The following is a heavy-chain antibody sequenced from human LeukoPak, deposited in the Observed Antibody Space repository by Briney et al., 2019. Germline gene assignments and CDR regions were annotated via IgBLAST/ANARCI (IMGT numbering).Heavy chain of an antibody. CDR1: GGSISSGGYY. V-gene: IGHV4-31*03. J-gene: IGHJ1*01. D-gene: IGHD3-10*01. Sequence: SQTLSLTCTVSGGSISSGGYYWSWIRQHPGKGLEWIGYIYYSGSTNYNPSLKSRVTISVDTSKNQFSLKLSSVTAADTAVYYCARLGELLYFQHWGQGTLVTVSS. CDR2: IYYSGST. CDR3: ARLGELLYFQH.